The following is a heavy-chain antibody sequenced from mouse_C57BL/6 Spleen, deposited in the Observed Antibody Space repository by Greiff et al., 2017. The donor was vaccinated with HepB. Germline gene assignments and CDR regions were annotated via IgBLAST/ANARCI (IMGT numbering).Heavy chain of an antibody. CDR1: GYTFTSYT. Sequence: QVQLKESGAELARPGASVKMSCKASGYTFTSYTMHWVKQRPGQGLEWIGYINPSSGYTKYNQKFKDKATLTADKSSSTAYMQLSSLTSEDSAVYYCARRGTGGYFDVWGTGTTVTVSS. CDR2: INPSSGYT. CDR3: ARRGTGGYFDV. J-gene: IGHJ1*03. D-gene: IGHD3-3*01. V-gene: IGHV1-4*01.